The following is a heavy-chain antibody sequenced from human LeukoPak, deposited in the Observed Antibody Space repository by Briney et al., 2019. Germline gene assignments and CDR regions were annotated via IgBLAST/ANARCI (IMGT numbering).Heavy chain of an antibody. D-gene: IGHD6-6*01. CDR2: ISYDGSNK. V-gene: IGHV3-30-3*01. CDR1: GFTFSSYA. Sequence: PGGSLRLSCAASGFTFSSYAMHWVRQAPGKGLEWVAVISYDGSNKYYADSVKGRFTISRDNSKNTLYLQMNSLRAEDTAVYYCARAPTEYSSSSYMDVWGKGTTVTVSS. CDR3: ARAPTEYSSSSYMDV. J-gene: IGHJ6*03.